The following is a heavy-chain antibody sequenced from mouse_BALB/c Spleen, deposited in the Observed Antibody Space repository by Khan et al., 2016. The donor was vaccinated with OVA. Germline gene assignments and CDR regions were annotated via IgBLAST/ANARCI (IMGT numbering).Heavy chain of an antibody. Sequence: EVQLQESGPSLVKPSQTLSLTCSVTGDSITSGYWCWIRKFPGHKLEYMGYILYSGSTYYNPSLNSRISITRPTSQNQYYSQLNAVTTEDTATSYGARATYWYAFAYWGQGTLVTVSA. CDR3: ARATYWYAFAY. CDR1: GDSITSGY. V-gene: IGHV3-8*02. CDR2: ILYSGST. J-gene: IGHJ3*01. D-gene: IGHD2-14*01.